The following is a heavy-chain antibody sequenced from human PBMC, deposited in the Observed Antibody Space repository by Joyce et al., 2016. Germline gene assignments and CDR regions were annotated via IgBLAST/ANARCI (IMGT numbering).Heavy chain of an antibody. D-gene: IGHD2-2*01. CDR3: VKPKSYCSTYSCHSMDFRLDD. J-gene: IGHJ4*02. CDR2: LSQDGNDK. Sequence: QVQLVESGGGVVQPGRSLRLSCAASGFSFSTYGMHWVRQAPGKGLEWVAVLSQDGNDKYYADSLKGRFTISRDKSRNTVFLQMNSLRPEDTTIYYCVKPKSYCSTYSCHSMDFRLDDWGQGILVTVSS. V-gene: IGHV3-30*18. CDR1: GFSFSTYG.